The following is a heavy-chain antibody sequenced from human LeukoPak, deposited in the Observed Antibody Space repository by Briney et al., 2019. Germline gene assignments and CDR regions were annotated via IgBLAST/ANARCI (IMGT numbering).Heavy chain of an antibody. CDR1: GFTFSNYW. V-gene: IGHV3-23*01. Sequence: GGSLRLSCAASGFTFSNYWMHWVRQAPGKGLEWVSAISGSGGSTYYADSVKGRFTISRDNSKNTLYLQMNSLRAEDTAVYYCAKFSLGPSGRPYHFDYWGQGTLVTVSS. CDR2: ISGSGGST. CDR3: AKFSLGPSGRPYHFDY. J-gene: IGHJ4*02.